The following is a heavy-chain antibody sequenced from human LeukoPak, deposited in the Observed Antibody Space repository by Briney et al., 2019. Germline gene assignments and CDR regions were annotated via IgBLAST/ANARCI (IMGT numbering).Heavy chain of an antibody. CDR1: GDSISTNNYY. CDR3: TRRRSGSSERGY. CDR2: VHYSGST. Sequence: SETLSLTCTVSGDSISTNNYYWGWIRQPPGKGLEWIGNVHYSGSTYYNPSLKSRVIISVDTSKIQFSLILSSVTAADTAVYYCTRRRSGSSERGYCGQGTLVTVSS. V-gene: IGHV4-39*01. D-gene: IGHD6-13*01. J-gene: IGHJ4*02.